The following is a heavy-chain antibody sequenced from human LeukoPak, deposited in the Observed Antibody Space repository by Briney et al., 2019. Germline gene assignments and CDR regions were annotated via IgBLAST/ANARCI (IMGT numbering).Heavy chain of an antibody. CDR1: GFSFSSNA. CDR2: ISDSGDII. CDR3: ARYFFD. Sequence: GGSLRLSCAASGFSFSSNAFNWVRQAPGKGLEWDSAISDSGDIIQYADSVRGRFTISRDNSKNTLYLQMNSLRVEDTAVYYCARYFFDWGQGTLVTVSP. D-gene: IGHD3-9*01. J-gene: IGHJ4*02. V-gene: IGHV3-23*01.